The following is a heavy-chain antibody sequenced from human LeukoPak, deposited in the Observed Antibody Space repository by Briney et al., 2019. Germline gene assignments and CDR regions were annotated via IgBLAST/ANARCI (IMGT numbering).Heavy chain of an antibody. CDR2: IYYSGST. CDR1: GGSISSSSYY. J-gene: IGHJ5*02. Sequence: TSETLSLTCTVSGGSISSSSYYWGWIRQPPGKGLEWIGSIYYSGSTYYNPSLKSRVTISVDTSKNQFSLKLSSVTAADTAVYYSARQGGIRLDPWGQGTLVTVSS. D-gene: IGHD6-13*01. CDR3: ARQGGIRLDP. V-gene: IGHV4-39*01.